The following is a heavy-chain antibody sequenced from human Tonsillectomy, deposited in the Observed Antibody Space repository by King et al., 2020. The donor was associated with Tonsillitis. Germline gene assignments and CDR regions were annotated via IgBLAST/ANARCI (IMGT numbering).Heavy chain of an antibody. CDR1: GFTFGSYG. CDR2: ISYHGTNI. J-gene: IGHJ1*01. CDR3: ASERQYIVEWGIDQ. D-gene: IGHD7-27*01. V-gene: IGHV3-33*01. Sequence: VQLVESGGGVVQPGRSLRLSCATSGFTFGSYGMHWVRQAPGKGLEWVATISYHGTNIHQSDSVKGRFTISRDNSKNTMYLHMNSLRVEYTAVYYCASERQYIVEWGIDQWGQGTLVPVAS.